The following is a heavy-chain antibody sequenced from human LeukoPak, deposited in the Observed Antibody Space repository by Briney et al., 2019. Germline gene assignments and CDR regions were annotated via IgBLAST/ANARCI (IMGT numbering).Heavy chain of an antibody. J-gene: IGHJ3*02. CDR3: AREADCSGGGCYRGAFDI. D-gene: IGHD2-15*01. CDR1: GGSISGSNHY. CDR2: IYYSGTT. Sequence: SETLSLTCTVSGGSISGSNHYWGWIRQSPGKGLEWIGSIYYSGTTYYNPSLKSRVTISVDTSKNQFSLKLTSVTAADTAVYYCAREADCSGGGCYRGAFDIWGQGTMVAVSS. V-gene: IGHV4-39*02.